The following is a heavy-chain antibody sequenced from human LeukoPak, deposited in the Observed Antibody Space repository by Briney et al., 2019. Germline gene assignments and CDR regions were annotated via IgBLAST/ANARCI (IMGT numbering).Heavy chain of an antibody. CDR1: GYTFTSYG. Sequence: GASVKVSCKASGYTFTSYGISRVRQAPGRGLEWMGWISAYNGNTNYAQKLQGRVTMTTDTSTSTAYMELRSLRSDDTAVYYCARAGPYYYDSSGYCPNFDYWGQGTLVTVSS. V-gene: IGHV1-18*01. D-gene: IGHD3-22*01. CDR2: ISAYNGNT. CDR3: ARAGPYYYDSSGYCPNFDY. J-gene: IGHJ4*02.